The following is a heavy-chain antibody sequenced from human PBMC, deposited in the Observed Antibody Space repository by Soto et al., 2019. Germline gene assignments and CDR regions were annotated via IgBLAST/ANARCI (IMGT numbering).Heavy chain of an antibody. V-gene: IGHV3-74*01. Sequence: GGSLRLSCATSGFTFSDDWMHWVRQAPGKGLVWVSRINKDGSYKNYADFVEGRFTISRDDARSELHLQMDRLRAEDTAVYYCERGGLEPFDYLGQGALVTVSS. D-gene: IGHD1-1*01. CDR1: GFTFSDDW. J-gene: IGHJ4*02. CDR2: INKDGSYK. CDR3: ERGGLEPFDY.